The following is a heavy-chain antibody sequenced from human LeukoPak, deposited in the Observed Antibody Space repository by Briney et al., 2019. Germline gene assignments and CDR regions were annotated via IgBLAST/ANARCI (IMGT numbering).Heavy chain of an antibody. CDR3: ARHGSRGEQWLASYHFDS. J-gene: IGHJ4*02. V-gene: IGHV4-4*07. CDR1: GGSISNYY. D-gene: IGHD6-19*01. Sequence: PSETLSLTCTVSGGSISNYYWSWIRQPAGKGLEWIGHIYTSGSPNYNPSLKSRVTMSVDTSKNQFSLKLSSVTAADTAVYYCARHGSRGEQWLASYHFDSWGQGTLVTVSS. CDR2: IYTSGSP.